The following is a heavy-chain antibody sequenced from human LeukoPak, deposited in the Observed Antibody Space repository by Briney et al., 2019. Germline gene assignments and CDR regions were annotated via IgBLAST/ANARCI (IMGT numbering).Heavy chain of an antibody. V-gene: IGHV3-48*04. CDR3: ASGGLPWAFDI. J-gene: IGHJ3*02. Sequence: GGSLRLSCAASGFTLSSYNMNWVRQAPGKGLEWVSYISSSSTTIYYADSVKGRFTISRDNAKNSLYLQMNSLRAEDTAVYYCASGGLPWAFDIWGQGTMVTVSS. D-gene: IGHD3-10*01. CDR2: ISSSSTTI. CDR1: GFTLSSYN.